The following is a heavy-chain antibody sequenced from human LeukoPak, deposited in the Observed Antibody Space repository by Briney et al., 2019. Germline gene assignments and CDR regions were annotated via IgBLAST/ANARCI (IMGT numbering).Heavy chain of an antibody. Sequence: GGSLRLSCAASGFTFSSYGMSWVRQAPGKGLEWVSYISSSSSTIYYADSVKGRFTISRDNSKNTLYLQVNSLRAEDTAVYYCAKDLQFYYFDYWGQGTLVTVSS. CDR1: GFTFSSYG. D-gene: IGHD3-3*01. J-gene: IGHJ4*02. V-gene: IGHV3-48*01. CDR2: ISSSSSTI. CDR3: AKDLQFYYFDY.